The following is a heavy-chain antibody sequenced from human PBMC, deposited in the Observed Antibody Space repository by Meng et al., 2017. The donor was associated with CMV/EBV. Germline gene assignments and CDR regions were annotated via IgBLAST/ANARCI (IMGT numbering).Heavy chain of an antibody. Sequence: SETLSLTCTVSGGSISSSSYYWGWIRQPPGKGLEWIGSIYYSGSTYYNPSLKSRVTISVDTSKNQFSLKLSSVTAVDTAVYYCARFERTYGMDVWGQGTTVTVSS. J-gene: IGHJ6*02. CDR2: IYYSGST. CDR1: GGSISSSSYY. CDR3: ARFERTYGMDV. V-gene: IGHV4-39*07.